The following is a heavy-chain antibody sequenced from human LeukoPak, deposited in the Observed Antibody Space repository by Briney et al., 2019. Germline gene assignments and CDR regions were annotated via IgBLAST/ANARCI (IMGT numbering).Heavy chain of an antibody. V-gene: IGHV3-53*01. Sequence: GGSLRLSCSASGFTVSSNYMSWVRRAPGKGLEWVAIIYSDRRTFYAVSVQGRFTISKDSSKTILYLQMNSLRAEDAAVYFCAKGSAAGRPYYFDYWGQGTLVTVSS. D-gene: IGHD6-25*01. CDR2: IYSDRRT. J-gene: IGHJ4*02. CDR1: GFTVSSNY. CDR3: AKGSAAGRPYYFDY.